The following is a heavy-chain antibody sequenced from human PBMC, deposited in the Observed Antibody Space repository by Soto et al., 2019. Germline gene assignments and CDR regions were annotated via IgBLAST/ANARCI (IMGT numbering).Heavy chain of an antibody. J-gene: IGHJ4*02. CDR3: ARDPRVPAFYYYDSSGYFDY. CDR1: GYTFTSYY. CDR2: INPSGGST. Sequence: GASVKVSCKASGYTFTSYYMHWVRQAPGQGLEWMGIINPSGGSTSYAQKFQGRVTMTRDTSTSTVYMELSSLRSEDTAVYYCARDPRVPAFYYYDSSGYFDYWGQGTLVTVSS. D-gene: IGHD3-22*01. V-gene: IGHV1-46*01.